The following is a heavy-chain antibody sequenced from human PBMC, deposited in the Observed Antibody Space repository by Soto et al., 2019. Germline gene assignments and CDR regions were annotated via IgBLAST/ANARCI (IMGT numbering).Heavy chain of an antibody. J-gene: IGHJ6*02. CDR2: ISGSGGST. V-gene: IGHV3-23*01. CDR3: ANVPSIAVAGRTAIYYYYGMDV. D-gene: IGHD6-19*01. Sequence: PGGSLRLSCAASGFTFSSYAMSWVRQAPGKGLEWVSAISGSGGSTYYADSVKGRFTISRDNSKNTLYLQMNSLRAEDTAVYYCANVPSIAVAGRTAIYYYYGMDVWGQGTTVTVSS. CDR1: GFTFSSYA.